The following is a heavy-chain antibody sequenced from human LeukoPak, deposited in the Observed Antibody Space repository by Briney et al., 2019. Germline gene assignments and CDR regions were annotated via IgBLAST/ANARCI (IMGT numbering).Heavy chain of an antibody. CDR1: GGSFSGYY. V-gene: IGHV4-34*01. J-gene: IGHJ4*02. D-gene: IGHD2-2*01. CDR2: INHSGST. Sequence: KPSETLSLTCAVYGGSFSGYYWSWIRQPPGKGLEWIGEINHSGSTNYNPSLKSRVTISVDTSKNQFSLKLSSVTAADTAVYYCARKSPQRYCSSTSCSPFDYWGQGTLVTVSS. CDR3: ARKSPQRYCSSTSCSPFDY.